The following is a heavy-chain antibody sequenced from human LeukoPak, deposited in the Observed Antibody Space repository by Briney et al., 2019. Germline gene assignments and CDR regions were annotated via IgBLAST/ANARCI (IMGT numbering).Heavy chain of an antibody. CDR2: ISYDGSTK. V-gene: IGHV3-30*18. Sequence: PGGSLRLSCEASGFTFSNYAMHWVRRAPGKGLEWVALISYDGSTKHYADSVKGRFTISRDNSKNTLYLQINSLRSEDTAVYYCAKDLHYYGPGSSPQYWGQGTLVTVSS. D-gene: IGHD3-10*01. CDR3: AKDLHYYGPGSSPQY. CDR1: GFTFSNYA. J-gene: IGHJ4*02.